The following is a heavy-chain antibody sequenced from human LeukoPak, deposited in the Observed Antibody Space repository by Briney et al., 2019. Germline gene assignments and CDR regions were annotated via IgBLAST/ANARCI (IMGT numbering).Heavy chain of an antibody. CDR3: AREHDSSGYYHLFDY. J-gene: IGHJ4*02. CDR1: GFTFSSYA. D-gene: IGHD3-22*01. Sequence: GGSLRLSCAASGFTFSSYAMSWVRQTPGKGLEWVSAISGSGGSTYYADSVKGRFTISRDNFKNTLYLQMNSLRAEDTAVYYCAREHDSSGYYHLFDYWGQGTLVTVSS. CDR2: ISGSGGST. V-gene: IGHV3-23*01.